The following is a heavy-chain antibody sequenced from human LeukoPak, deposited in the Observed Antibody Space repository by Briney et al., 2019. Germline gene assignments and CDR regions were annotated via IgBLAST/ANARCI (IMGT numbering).Heavy chain of an antibody. CDR1: GYTFTGYY. CDR2: INPNSGGT. Sequence: ASVKVSCKASGYTFTGYYMHWVRQAPGQGLEWMGWINPNSGGTNYAQKLQGRVTMTRDTSISTAYMELSRLRSDDTAVYYCARGGYSSGWYVNYWGQGTLVTVSS. CDR3: ARGGYSSGWYVNY. D-gene: IGHD6-19*01. V-gene: IGHV1-2*02. J-gene: IGHJ4*02.